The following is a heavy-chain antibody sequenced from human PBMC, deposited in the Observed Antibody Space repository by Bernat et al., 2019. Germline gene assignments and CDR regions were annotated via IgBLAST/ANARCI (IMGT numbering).Heavy chain of an antibody. CDR1: GFTFSSYD. V-gene: IGHV3-13*04. Sequence: EVQLVESGGGLVQPGGSLRLSCAASGFTFSSYDMHWVRQATGKGLEWVSAIGTAGDTYYPGSVKGRFTISRENAKNSLYLQMNSLRAGDTAVYYCARARYCSVGCCYSYYFDYWGQGTLVTVSS. CDR3: ARARYCSVGCCYSYYFDY. CDR2: IGTAGDT. D-gene: IGHD2-15*01. J-gene: IGHJ4*02.